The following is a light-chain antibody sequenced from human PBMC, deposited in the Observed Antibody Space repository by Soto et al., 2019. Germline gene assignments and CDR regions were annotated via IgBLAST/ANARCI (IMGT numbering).Light chain of an antibody. Sequence: QSVLTQPPAASGTPGQRVTISCSGSSSNIRSNTVNWYQQLPGTAPKLLIYGNNQRPSGVPGRFSASESGTSASLAISGLQSDDEADYYCATWDDSLNGRVFGGGTKLTVL. J-gene: IGLJ3*02. CDR1: SSNIRSNT. CDR3: ATWDDSLNGRV. V-gene: IGLV1-44*01. CDR2: GNN.